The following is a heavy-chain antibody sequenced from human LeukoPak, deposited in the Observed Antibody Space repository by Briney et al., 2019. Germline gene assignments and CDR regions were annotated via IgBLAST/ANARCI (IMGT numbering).Heavy chain of an antibody. CDR1: GDSVSSNSVT. CDR3: ARRLTQYDCFDP. Sequence: SQTLSLTCAISGDSVSSNSVTWNWIRQSPSRGLEWLGRTYYRSTWYNDYAVSVRGRITVNPDTSKNQFSLHLNSVTPEDAAVYYCARRLTQYDCFDPWGQGILVTVSS. J-gene: IGHJ5*02. V-gene: IGHV6-1*01. D-gene: IGHD2-2*01. CDR2: TYYRSTWYN.